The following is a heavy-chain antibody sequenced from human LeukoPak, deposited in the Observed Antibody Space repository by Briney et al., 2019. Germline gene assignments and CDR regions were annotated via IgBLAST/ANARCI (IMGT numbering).Heavy chain of an antibody. V-gene: IGHV1-2*02. CDR1: GYTFTSYG. D-gene: IGHD6-13*01. J-gene: IGHJ5*02. CDR2: INPNSGGT. CDR3: ARTGYSDWFDP. Sequence: GASVKVSCKASGYTFTSYGISWVRQAPGQGLEWMGWINPNSGGTNYAQKFQGRVTMTRDTSISTAYMELSRLRSDDTAVYYCARTGYSDWFDPWGQGTLVTVSS.